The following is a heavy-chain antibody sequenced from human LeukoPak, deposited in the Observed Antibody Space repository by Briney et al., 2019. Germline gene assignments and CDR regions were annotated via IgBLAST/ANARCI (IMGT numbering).Heavy chain of an antibody. CDR2: IIPIFGTA. J-gene: IGHJ5*02. CDR1: GYTFTGYY. V-gene: IGHV1-69*05. CDR3: ARDQNR. Sequence: ASVKVSCKASGYTFTGYYMHWVRQAPGQGLEWMGRIIPIFGTANYAQKFQGRVTITTDESTSTAYMELSSLRSEDTAVYYCARDQNRWGQGTLVTVSS.